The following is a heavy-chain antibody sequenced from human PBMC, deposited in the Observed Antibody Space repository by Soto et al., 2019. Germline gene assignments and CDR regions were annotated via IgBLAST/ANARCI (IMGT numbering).Heavy chain of an antibody. CDR1: GYTLTSYG. D-gene: IGHD2-15*01. V-gene: IGHV1-18*01. CDR2: INTYNGYT. CDR3: ARYCRGGSCHNAVPDY. J-gene: IGHJ4*02. Sequence: QVQLVQSGAEVKKPGASVKVACKASGYTLTSYGISWVRQAPGQGLEWMGWINTYNGYTTYTQKPQGRVTMTTDTSTNTAYMELRSLRSDDTAVYYCARYCRGGSCHNAVPDYWGQGTLVTVSS.